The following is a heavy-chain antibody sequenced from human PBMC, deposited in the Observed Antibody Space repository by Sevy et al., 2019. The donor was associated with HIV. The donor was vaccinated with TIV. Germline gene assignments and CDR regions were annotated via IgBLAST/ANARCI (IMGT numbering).Heavy chain of an antibody. V-gene: IGHV4-39*01. CDR1: GDSVSTSNKF. J-gene: IGHJ4*02. CDR2: IHLTLST. CDR3: AITQDGVGSAQGDSTSYPDAGDHYLDR. Sequence: SETLSFTCTVSGDSVSTSNKFWGWIRQPPGKGLEWIGSIHLTLSTFYNPSLKSRGIISEDTSKNLLSLRLSAVSAADTAVYYIAITQDGVGSAQGDSTSYPDAGDHYLDRRGRGTLVTVSS. D-gene: IGHD2-8*01.